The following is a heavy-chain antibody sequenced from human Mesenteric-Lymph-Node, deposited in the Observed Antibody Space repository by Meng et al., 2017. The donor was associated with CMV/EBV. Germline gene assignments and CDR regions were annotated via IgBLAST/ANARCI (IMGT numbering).Heavy chain of an antibody. CDR3: ARDLMDSIYWYYYGMDV. V-gene: IGHV3-30*14. J-gene: IGHJ6*02. CDR2: ISYDGSYK. D-gene: IGHD2-2*03. Sequence: GESLKISCAASGFAFSNYAIHWVRQAPGRGPEWVAVISYDGSYKYYADSVKGRFTISRDNSKNTLYLQMNSLRAEDTAVYYCARDLMDSIYWYYYGMDVWGQGTTVTVSS. CDR1: GFAFSNYA.